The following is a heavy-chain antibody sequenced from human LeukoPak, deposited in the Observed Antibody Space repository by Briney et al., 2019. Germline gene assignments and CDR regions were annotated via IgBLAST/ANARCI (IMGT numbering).Heavy chain of an antibody. J-gene: IGHJ6*02. CDR3: AAPSGSSLGYYYGMDV. CDR1: GYTLTELS. V-gene: IGHV1-24*01. Sequence: ASVKVSCKVSGYTLTELSMHWVRQAPGKGLEWMGGFDPEDGETLYAQRFQGRVTMTKDTSTDTVYMKLSSLKSEDTAVYYCAAPSGSSLGYYYGMDVWGQGTTVTVSS. CDR2: FDPEDGET. D-gene: IGHD1-26*01.